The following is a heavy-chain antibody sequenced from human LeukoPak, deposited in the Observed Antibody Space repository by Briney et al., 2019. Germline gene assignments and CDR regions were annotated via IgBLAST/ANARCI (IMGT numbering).Heavy chain of an antibody. CDR2: IKEDESEK. V-gene: IGHV3-7*01. CDR1: GFTFSSYW. J-gene: IGHJ4*02. D-gene: IGHD2-8*01. Sequence: GSLRLSCVASGFTFSSYWMSWVRQAPGKGLEWVAKIKEDESEKYYVDSVKGRFTISRDNAKNSAYLQMNSLRAEDTALYYCARGVYAYDYWGQGTLVTVSS. CDR3: ARGVYAYDY.